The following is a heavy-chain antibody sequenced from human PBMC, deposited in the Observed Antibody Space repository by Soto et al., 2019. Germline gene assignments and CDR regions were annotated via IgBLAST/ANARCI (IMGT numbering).Heavy chain of an antibody. D-gene: IGHD3-10*01. J-gene: IGHJ6*02. Sequence: QVQLVQSGAEVKKPGASVKVSCKASGYTFTSDAMHWVRQAPGQRLEWMGWINAGSGNTKYSQKFQGRVTITRDTSASTAYMELSSLRSEDTVVYYCARSLWFGELYYGMDVWGHGTTVTVSS. CDR1: GYTFTSDA. CDR2: INAGSGNT. V-gene: IGHV1-3*01. CDR3: ARSLWFGELYYGMDV.